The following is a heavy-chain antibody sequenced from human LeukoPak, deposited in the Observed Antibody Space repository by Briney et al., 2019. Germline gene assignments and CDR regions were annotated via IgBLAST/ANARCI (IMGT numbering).Heavy chain of an antibody. D-gene: IGHD1-7*01. CDR2: VIPIFGTA. J-gene: IGHJ6*02. CDR3: ARDHARYNWNFHGMDV. V-gene: IGHV1-69*13. CDR1: GGTFSSYA. Sequence: ASVKVSCKASGGTFSSYAISWVRQAPGQGLEWMGGVIPIFGTASYAQKFQGRVTITADESTSTAYMELSSLRSEDTAVYYCARDHARYNWNFHGMDVWGQGTTVTVSS.